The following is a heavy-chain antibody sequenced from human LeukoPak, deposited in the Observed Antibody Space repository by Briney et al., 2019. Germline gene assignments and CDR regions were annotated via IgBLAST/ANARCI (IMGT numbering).Heavy chain of an antibody. CDR1: GGTFGSYA. V-gene: IGHV1-69*05. D-gene: IGHD4-23*01. CDR3: ASPRRDGGPLRGPFGY. J-gene: IGHJ4*02. CDR2: IIPIFGTA. Sequence: SVKVSCKASGGTFGSYAISWVRQAPGQGLEWMGGIIPIFGTANYAQKFQGRVTITTDESTSTAYMELSSLRSEDTAVYYCASPRRDGGPLRGPFGYWGQGTLVTVSS.